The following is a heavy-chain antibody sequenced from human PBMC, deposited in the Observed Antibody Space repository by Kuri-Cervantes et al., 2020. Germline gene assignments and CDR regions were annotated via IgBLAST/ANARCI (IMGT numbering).Heavy chain of an antibody. D-gene: IGHD4-17*01. CDR3: ARSGYYGPYYYAMDY. CDR1: GYSFTDYN. J-gene: IGHJ6*01. Sequence: VQLEQSGPELVKPGASVKISCKASGYSFTDYNMSWVKQSNGKSLEWIGVINPNYGTTSYNQKFKGKATLTVDQSSSTAYMQLNSLTSEDSAVYYCARSGYYGPYYYAMDYWGQGTSVTVSS. V-gene: IGHV1-46*01. CDR2: INPNYGTT.